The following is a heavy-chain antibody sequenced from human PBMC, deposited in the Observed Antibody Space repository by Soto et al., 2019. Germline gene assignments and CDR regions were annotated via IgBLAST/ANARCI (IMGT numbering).Heavy chain of an antibody. J-gene: IGHJ4*02. CDR3: ARGGHFSSSWYPLDY. D-gene: IGHD6-13*01. Sequence: SETLSLTCTVSGGSISSSRSYWGWIRQPPGKGLECIGSIYYSGSTYYSPSLKSRVTISVDTSKNQFSLKLSSVTAADTAVYYCARGGHFSSSWYPLDYWGQGTLVTVSS. V-gene: IGHV4-39*07. CDR2: IYYSGST. CDR1: GGSISSSRSY.